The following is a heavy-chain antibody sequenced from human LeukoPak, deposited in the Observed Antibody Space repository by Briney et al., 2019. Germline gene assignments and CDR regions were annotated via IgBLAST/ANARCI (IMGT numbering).Heavy chain of an antibody. V-gene: IGHV3-30*02. CDR2: IRYDGSSK. J-gene: IGHJ6*03. D-gene: IGHD5-18*01. CDR3: ARDHRGYSYGSEQYHYYYMDV. Sequence: GGSLRLSCAASGITFSSYGMHWVRQAPDKGLEWVAFIRYDGSSKYYADSVKGRFTISRDNAKNSLYLQMNSLRAEDTAVYYCARDHRGYSYGSEQYHYYYMDVWGKGTTVTVSS. CDR1: GITFSSYG.